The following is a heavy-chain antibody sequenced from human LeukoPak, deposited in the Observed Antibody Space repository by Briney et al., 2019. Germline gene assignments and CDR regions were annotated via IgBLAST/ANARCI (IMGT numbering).Heavy chain of an antibody. CDR2: VSNKGST. V-gene: IGHV4-59*02. J-gene: IGHJ3*01. D-gene: IGHD1-26*01. CDR1: GAPVRSHF. Sequence: PTETLSLTCGVSGAPVRSHFWSWIRQTPGMGLEWIGYVSNKGSTAYNPSLRSRVTISLDAPKNEVSLNVRSVSAADTAVYYCAKDVSGTYYAFDVWGQGRTV. CDR3: AKDVSGTYYAFDV.